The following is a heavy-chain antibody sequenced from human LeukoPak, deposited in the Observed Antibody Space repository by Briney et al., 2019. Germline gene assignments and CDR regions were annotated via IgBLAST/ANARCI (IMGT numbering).Heavy chain of an antibody. J-gene: IGHJ5*01. CDR2: ISADGSKK. CDR3: ARESVGFRNANWFDS. D-gene: IGHD1-26*01. Sequence: GGSLRLSCEVSGSTFSRFAMHWVRQAPGKGLEWVAVISADGSKKDDAASVRGRFTISRDNSKTTLYLQMNSLRAEDTAVYYCARESVGFRNANWFDSWGPGTRVTVSS. CDR1: GSTFSRFA. V-gene: IGHV3-30*04.